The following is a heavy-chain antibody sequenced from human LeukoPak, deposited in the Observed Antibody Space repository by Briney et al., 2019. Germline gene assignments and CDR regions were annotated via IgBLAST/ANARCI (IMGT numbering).Heavy chain of an antibody. Sequence: SGGSLRLSCAASGFTFSSYGMHWVRQTPGRGLEWVSLVSGNGVNTYYADSVKGRFTISRDNSKNSLYLQMNSLRTEDTALYFCTKDSSSLWFFDFWGQGALVTVSS. CDR1: GFTFSSYG. CDR3: TKDSSSLWFFDF. CDR2: VSGNGVNT. D-gene: IGHD6-13*01. J-gene: IGHJ4*02. V-gene: IGHV3-43*02.